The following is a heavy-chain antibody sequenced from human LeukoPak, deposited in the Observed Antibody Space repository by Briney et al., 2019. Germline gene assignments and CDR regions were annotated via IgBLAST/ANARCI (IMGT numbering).Heavy chain of an antibody. V-gene: IGHV4-38-2*01. CDR2: LYQSGST. J-gene: IGHJ4*02. CDR1: GYLLTTGRY. D-gene: IGHD2-2*01. Sequence: SETLPLTLPGSGYLLTTGRYWGWIRQPPGKGLEWIGSLYQSGSTYNNPTLKGRVTLSVDKSKKQFSLNVSSVTAPDTAVYYCARSLSTAGIDYWGQGILVTVSS. CDR3: ARSLSTAGIDY.